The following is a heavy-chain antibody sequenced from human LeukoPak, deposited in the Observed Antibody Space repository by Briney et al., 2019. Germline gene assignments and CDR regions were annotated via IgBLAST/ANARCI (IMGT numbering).Heavy chain of an antibody. CDR1: GFTFSSYW. J-gene: IGHJ6*02. V-gene: IGHV3-7*01. CDR2: IKQDGSEK. CDR3: ARERWRVVAAPDPYHYYYSMDV. Sequence: GGSLRLSCAASGFTFSSYWMSWVRQAPGKGLEWVANIKQDGSEKYHVDSVKGRFTTSRDNAKNSLYLQMNSLRAEDTAVYYCARERWRVVAAPDPYHYYYSMDVWGQGTLVTVSS. D-gene: IGHD2-15*01.